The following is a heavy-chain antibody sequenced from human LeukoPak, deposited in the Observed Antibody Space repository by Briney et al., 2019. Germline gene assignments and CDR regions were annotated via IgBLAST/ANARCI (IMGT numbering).Heavy chain of an antibody. CDR1: GFTFGDYA. V-gene: IGHV3-49*03. J-gene: IGHJ4*02. CDR2: IRSKAYGGTT. Sequence: GGSLRLSCTASGFTFGDYAMSWFSQAPGKGREWVGFIRSKAYGGTTEYAASVKGRFTISRDDSKSIVYLQMNSLKTEDTAVYYCTRAYDYVWGSYRAFDYWGQGTLVTVSS. CDR3: TRAYDYVWGSYRAFDY. D-gene: IGHD3-16*02.